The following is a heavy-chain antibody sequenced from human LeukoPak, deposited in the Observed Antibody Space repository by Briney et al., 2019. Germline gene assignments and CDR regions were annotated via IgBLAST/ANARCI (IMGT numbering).Heavy chain of an antibody. V-gene: IGHV3-48*03. CDR3: ARTTVSQTYYFDY. CDR1: GFTFSSYE. CDR2: ISSSGSTI. D-gene: IGHD4-11*01. Sequence: PGGSLRLSCAASGFTFSSYEMNWVRKAPGKGLEWVSYISSSGSTIYYADSVKGRFTISRDNAKNSLYLQMNSLRAEDTAVYYCARTTVSQTYYFDYWGQGTLVTVSS. J-gene: IGHJ4*02.